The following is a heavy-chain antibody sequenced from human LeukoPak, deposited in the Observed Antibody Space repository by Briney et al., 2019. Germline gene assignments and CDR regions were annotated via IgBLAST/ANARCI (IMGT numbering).Heavy chain of an antibody. D-gene: IGHD2-2*01. J-gene: IGHJ4*02. CDR3: ARHLGCSSTSCPKGY. CDR1: GYTFTSYG. CDR2: ISAYNGDT. Sequence: GASVKVSCTASGYTFTSYGISWVRQAPGQGLEWMGWISAYNGDTNYAQKLQGRVTMTTDTSTSTAYMELRSLRSDDTAVYYCARHLGCSSTSCPKGYWGQGTLVTVSS. V-gene: IGHV1-18*01.